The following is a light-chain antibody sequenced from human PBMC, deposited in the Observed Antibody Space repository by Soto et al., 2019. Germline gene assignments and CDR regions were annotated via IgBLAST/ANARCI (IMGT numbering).Light chain of an antibody. CDR1: QSVSSY. CDR3: QQRSNSPLA. V-gene: IGKV3-11*01. J-gene: IGKJ4*01. Sequence: EIVFTQYPATLSLSPGERTTLSCRASQSVSSYLAWYQQKPGQAPRLLIYDASNRATGIPARFSGSGSETDFPLPISSLEPEDFAVDYFQQRSNSPLAFGGGTKVEIQ. CDR2: DAS.